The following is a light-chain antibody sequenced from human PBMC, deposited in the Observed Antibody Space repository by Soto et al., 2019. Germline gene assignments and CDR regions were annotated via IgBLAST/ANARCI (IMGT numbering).Light chain of an antibody. CDR1: QSLLHSNGYNY. V-gene: IGKV2-28*01. Sequence: DIVMTQSPLSLPVTPGEPASISCRSSQSLLHSNGYNYLDWYLQKPGQSPQLLIYLGSNRASGVPDRFCGSGSGTDFTLKISRVEAEDVGVYYGMQALQTPPWTFGQGTKLEIK. CDR3: MQALQTPPWT. J-gene: IGKJ2*02. CDR2: LGS.